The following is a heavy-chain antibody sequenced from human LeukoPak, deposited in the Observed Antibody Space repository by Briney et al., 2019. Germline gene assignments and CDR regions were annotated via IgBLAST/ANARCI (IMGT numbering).Heavy chain of an antibody. V-gene: IGHV3-74*01. J-gene: IGHJ5*01. CDR2: IHYDGTYT. Sequence: GGSLRLSCAASGFTFSTYWMHWVGQIPGKGLVWLSRIHYDGTYTTYVDSVRGRFTISRDNTKSTLYLQMNSLRADDTAVYYCARGAEGHNYGELDSWGQGTLVTVSS. CDR1: GFTFSTYW. CDR3: ARGAEGHNYGELDS. D-gene: IGHD5-18*01.